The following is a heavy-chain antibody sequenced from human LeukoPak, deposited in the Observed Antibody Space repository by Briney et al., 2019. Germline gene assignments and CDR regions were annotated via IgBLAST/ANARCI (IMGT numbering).Heavy chain of an antibody. CDR2: VYSGGST. Sequence: GGSLRLSCEASGFTVSSNYMSWVRQAPGKGLEWVSVVYSGGSTYYTDSVKGRITISRDISKNTLYPQMNSLRAEDTAVYYCARGMTTVTNGYWYFDLWGRGTLVTVSS. D-gene: IGHD4-17*01. CDR1: GFTVSSNY. V-gene: IGHV3-53*01. J-gene: IGHJ2*01. CDR3: ARGMTTVTNGYWYFDL.